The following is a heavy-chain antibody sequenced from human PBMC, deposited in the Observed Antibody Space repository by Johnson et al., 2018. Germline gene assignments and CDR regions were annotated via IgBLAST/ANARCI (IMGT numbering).Heavy chain of an antibody. CDR2: ISRHSGSI. Sequence: VQLVQSGGGLVQPGRSLRLSCAASGFTFDDYAMHWVRQAPGKGLEWVSGISRHSGSIGYADSVKGRFTISRDNAKNSLYLQWNSLRAEDTALYYCAKDFIDSGSYAGAAFDIWGQGTMVTVSS. J-gene: IGHJ3*02. D-gene: IGHD1-26*01. V-gene: IGHV3-9*01. CDR1: GFTFDDYA. CDR3: AKDFIDSGSYAGAAFDI.